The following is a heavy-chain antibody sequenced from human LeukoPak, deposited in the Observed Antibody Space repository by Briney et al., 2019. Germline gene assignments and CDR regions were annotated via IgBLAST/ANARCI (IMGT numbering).Heavy chain of an antibody. V-gene: IGHV1-18*01. CDR1: GYTFTSYG. D-gene: IGHD3-10*02. Sequence: ASVKVSCKASGYTFTSYGISWVRQAPGQGLEWMGWISAYNGNTNYAQKLQGRVTITTDESTSTAYMELSSLRSEDTAVYYCARGVPLGHMDVWGKGTTVTVSS. CDR3: ARGVPLGHMDV. J-gene: IGHJ6*03. CDR2: ISAYNGNT.